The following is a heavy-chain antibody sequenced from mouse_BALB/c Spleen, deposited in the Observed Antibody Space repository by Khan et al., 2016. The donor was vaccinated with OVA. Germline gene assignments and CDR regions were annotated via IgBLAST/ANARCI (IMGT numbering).Heavy chain of an antibody. CDR2: ISTYYGDA. CDR3: ARGGLALYTMDY. D-gene: IGHD2-2*01. V-gene: IGHV1S137*01. Sequence: QVQLQQSGAELVRPGVSVKTSCKGSGYTFTDYAMHWVKQSHAKSLEWIGVISTYYGDANYNQQFKGKTTMTVDKSSNTAYMDLARLTSEDSAIYYCARGGLALYTMDYWGQGTSVTVSS. J-gene: IGHJ4*01. CDR1: GYTFTDYA.